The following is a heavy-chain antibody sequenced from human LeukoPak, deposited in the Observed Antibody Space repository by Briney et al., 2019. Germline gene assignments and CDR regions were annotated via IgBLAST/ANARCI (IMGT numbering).Heavy chain of an antibody. D-gene: IGHD6-19*01. V-gene: IGHV5-51*01. CDR3: ARARFVAVAGTDY. CDR1: GYSFTSYW. CDR2: IYPGASDT. J-gene: IGHJ4*02. Sequence: GESLKISCKASGYSFTSYWIAWVRQMPGKGLEWMGSIYPGASDTRYSPSFQGQVTISADRSISTAYLQWSSLKASDTAMYYCARARFVAVAGTDYWGQGTQVTVSS.